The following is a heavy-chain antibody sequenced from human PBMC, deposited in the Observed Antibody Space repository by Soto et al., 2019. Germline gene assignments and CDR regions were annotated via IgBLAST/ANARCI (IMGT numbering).Heavy chain of an antibody. CDR2: INSDGSST. Sequence: GGSLRLSCAASGFTFSSYWMHWVRQAPGKGLVWVSRINSDGSSTSYADSVKGRFTISRDNAKNTLYLQMNSLRAEDTAVYYCARDTTGSSTPPDYYYYMDVWGKGTTVTVSS. CDR1: GFTFSSYW. J-gene: IGHJ6*03. V-gene: IGHV3-74*01. D-gene: IGHD6-13*01. CDR3: ARDTTGSSTPPDYYYYMDV.